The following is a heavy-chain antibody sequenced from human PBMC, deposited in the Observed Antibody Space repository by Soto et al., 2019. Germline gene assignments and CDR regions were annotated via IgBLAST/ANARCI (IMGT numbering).Heavy chain of an antibody. CDR3: ATDPAYYYDSSGSV. CDR1: GGTFSSNA. J-gene: IGHJ4*02. CDR2: IIPTFGTA. V-gene: IGHV1-69*06. D-gene: IGHD3-22*01. Sequence: SVKVSCKASGGTFSSNAMSWVRQAPGQGLEWMGGIIPTFGTANYAQKFQGRVTITADKSTSTAYMELSSLGSEDTAVYYCATDPAYYYDSSGSVWGQGILVTRLL.